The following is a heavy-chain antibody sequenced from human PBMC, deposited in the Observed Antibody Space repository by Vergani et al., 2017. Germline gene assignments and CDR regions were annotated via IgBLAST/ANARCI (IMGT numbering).Heavy chain of an antibody. CDR3: AIAAAGYLFDY. J-gene: IGHJ4*02. Sequence: QVQLQESGPGLVKPSETLSLTCAVSGYSISSGYYWGWIRQPPGKGLEWIGSIYHSGSTYYNPSLKSRVTISVDASKNQFSLKLGSVTAADTAVYYCAIAAAGYLFDYWGQGTLVTVSS. V-gene: IGHV4-38-2*01. CDR1: GYSISSGYY. D-gene: IGHD6-13*01. CDR2: IYHSGST.